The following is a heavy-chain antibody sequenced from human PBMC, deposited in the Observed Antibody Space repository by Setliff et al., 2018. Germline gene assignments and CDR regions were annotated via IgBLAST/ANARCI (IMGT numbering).Heavy chain of an antibody. CDR3: AKAASPLFGILGVEYHFDS. Sequence: GGSLRLSCTASGFTFSSYAVSWVRQAPGKGLEWVSTIFGGDSSTYYADSVRGRFTISRGNSRSTLYLQMNSLRAEDTAIYYCAKAASPLFGILGVEYHFDSWGQGKLVTVSS. V-gene: IGHV3-23*03. D-gene: IGHD3-3*01. CDR2: IFGGDSST. CDR1: GFTFSSYA. J-gene: IGHJ4*02.